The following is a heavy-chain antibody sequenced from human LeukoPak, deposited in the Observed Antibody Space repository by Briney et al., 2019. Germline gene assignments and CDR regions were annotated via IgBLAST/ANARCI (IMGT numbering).Heavy chain of an antibody. V-gene: IGHV4-4*02. CDR2: IYHSGST. Sequence: SETLSLTCAVSGGSISSSNWWSWVRQPPGKGLESIGEIYHSGSTNYNPSLKSRVTISVDKSKNQFSLKLSSVTAADTAVYYCARVVSAVAGMGFDYWGQGTLVTVSS. J-gene: IGHJ4*02. CDR3: ARVVSAVAGMGFDY. CDR1: GGSISSSNW. D-gene: IGHD6-19*01.